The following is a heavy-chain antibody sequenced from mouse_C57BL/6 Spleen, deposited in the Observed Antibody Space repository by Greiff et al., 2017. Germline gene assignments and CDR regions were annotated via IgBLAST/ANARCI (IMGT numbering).Heavy chain of an antibody. CDR3: ARKGWPDFDY. D-gene: IGHD1-1*02. CDR1: GYTFTDYY. V-gene: IGHV1-19*01. J-gene: IGHJ2*01. Sequence: VQLQQSGPVLVKPGASVKMSCKASGYTFTDYYMNWVKQSHGKSLEWIGVINPYNGGTSYNQKFKGKATLTVDKSSSTAYMELNSLTSEDSAVYYCARKGWPDFDYWGQGTTLTVSS. CDR2: INPYNGGT.